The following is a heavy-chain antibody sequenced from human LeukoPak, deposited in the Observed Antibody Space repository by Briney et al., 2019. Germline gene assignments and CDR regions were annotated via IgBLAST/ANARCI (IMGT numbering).Heavy chain of an antibody. V-gene: IGHV1-69*05. CDR1: GGTFSSYA. Sequence: SVKVSCKASGGTFSSYAISWVLQAPGQGLEWMGGIIPIFGTANYAQKFQGRVTITTDESTSTAYMELSSLRSEDTAVYYCASYIYGDYTNWFDPWGQGTLVTVSS. CDR2: IIPIFGTA. J-gene: IGHJ5*02. CDR3: ASYIYGDYTNWFDP. D-gene: IGHD4-17*01.